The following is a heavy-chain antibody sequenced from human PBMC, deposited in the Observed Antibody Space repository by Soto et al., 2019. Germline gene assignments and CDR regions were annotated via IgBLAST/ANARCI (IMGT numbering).Heavy chain of an antibody. D-gene: IGHD4-17*01. J-gene: IGHJ3*02. CDR3: ARSDYGGNFDAFDI. CDR2: IYYSGSI. CDR1: GGAISSGVYY. Sequence: PSETLSLTCTVSGGAISSGVYYWNWIRHHPGKGLEWIGYIYYSGSIDYNPSLKSRVTISVDTSKNQFSLKLSSVTAADTAVYYCARSDYGGNFDAFDIWGQGTMVTVSS. V-gene: IGHV4-31*03.